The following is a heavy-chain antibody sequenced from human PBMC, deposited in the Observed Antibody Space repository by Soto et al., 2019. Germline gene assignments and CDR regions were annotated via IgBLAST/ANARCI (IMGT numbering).Heavy chain of an antibody. Sequence: PWETLSLTCSVSGASINNFAYYWGWIRQPPGKGLEWIGTVYYNENTYYNPSLKSRVAISVDTAKNQFSLNLRSVTAADTAIYFCARRERYYGSPGWFDPWGQGTLVP. D-gene: IGHD3-10*01. CDR2: VYYNENT. V-gene: IGHV4-39*01. CDR3: ARRERYYGSPGWFDP. CDR1: GASINNFAYY. J-gene: IGHJ5*01.